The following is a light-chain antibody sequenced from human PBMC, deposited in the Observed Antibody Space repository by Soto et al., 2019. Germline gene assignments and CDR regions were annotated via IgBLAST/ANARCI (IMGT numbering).Light chain of an antibody. CDR3: QQYNNWSGT. Sequence: EILMAQSPATLSVSPGERATLSCRASQSVSSNLAWYQQKPGQAPRLLIYAASTRATGIPARFSGSGSGTEFTLTIRSLKSEDFAVYHCQQYNNWSGTFGQETKVDIK. V-gene: IGKV3-15*01. CDR1: QSVSSN. CDR2: AAS. J-gene: IGKJ1*01.